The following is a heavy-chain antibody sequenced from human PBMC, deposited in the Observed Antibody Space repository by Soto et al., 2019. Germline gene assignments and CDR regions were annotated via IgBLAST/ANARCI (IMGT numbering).Heavy chain of an antibody. D-gene: IGHD5-18*01. Sequence: GGSLRLSCAASGFPFSRYGMHWVRQAPGKGLEWVAVISYDGRNKYYGDAVKGRFTISRDDSANMLFLEMNSLRVEDTAVYYCAKDLSYSYGLYHLDYWGKGSLVTVSS. J-gene: IGHJ4*02. CDR3: AKDLSYSYGLYHLDY. V-gene: IGHV3-30*18. CDR1: GFPFSRYG. CDR2: ISYDGRNK.